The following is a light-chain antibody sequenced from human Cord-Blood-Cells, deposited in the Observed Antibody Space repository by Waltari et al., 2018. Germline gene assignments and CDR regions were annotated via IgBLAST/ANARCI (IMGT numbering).Light chain of an antibody. V-gene: IGLV3-19*01. CDR3: NSRDSSGNHLVV. J-gene: IGLJ2*01. Sequence: SERTRDPSVSGVGGRVDRGGRRRVRQRSYYARWYQQKPGQAPVLVIYGKNNRPSGIPDRFSGSSSGNTASLTITGAQAEDEADYYCNSRDSSGNHLVVFGGGTKLTVL. CDR2: GKN. CDR1: RQRSYY.